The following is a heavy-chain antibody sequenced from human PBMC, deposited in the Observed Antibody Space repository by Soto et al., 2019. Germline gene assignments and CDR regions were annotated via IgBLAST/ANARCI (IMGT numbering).Heavy chain of an antibody. J-gene: IGHJ4*02. V-gene: IGHV3-23*01. CDR3: AKGDILTGYYFDY. CDR1: GFTFSSYA. Sequence: EVQLLESGGGLVQPGGSLRLSCAASGFTFSSYAMSWVRQAPGKGLEWVSAISGSGGSTYYADSVKGRFTITRDNSKNTLYLQMNSLRAEDTAVYYCAKGDILTGYYFDYWGQGTLVTVSS. D-gene: IGHD3-9*01. CDR2: ISGSGGST.